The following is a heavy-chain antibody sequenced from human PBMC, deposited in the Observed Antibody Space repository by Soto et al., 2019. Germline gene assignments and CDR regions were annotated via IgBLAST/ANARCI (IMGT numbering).Heavy chain of an antibody. CDR2: IVSDGSAI. Sequence: GGSLRLSCAVSGFPFSFYGSHWVRQSPGKGLEWLGVIVSDGSAIYHADSLEGRFFISRGNSKDILYLQMNSLRVEDTAVYYCARDDAFDNENGFDMWGQGTMVTVSS. CDR3: ARDDAFDNENGFDM. J-gene: IGHJ3*02. V-gene: IGHV3-33*01. D-gene: IGHD3-3*02. CDR1: GFPFSFYG.